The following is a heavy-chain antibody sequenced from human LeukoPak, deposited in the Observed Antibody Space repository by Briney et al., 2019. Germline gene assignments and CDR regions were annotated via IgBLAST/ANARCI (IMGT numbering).Heavy chain of an antibody. CDR1: GGSISSYY. J-gene: IGHJ5*02. CDR3: VRSPQLDP. CDR2: IQNSVTSY. V-gene: IGHV4-59*01. Sequence: PSETLSLTCSVSGGSISSYYWSWVRQPPRKGLEWIGYIQNSVTSYTDNPSPQSRVTISVDTSKNQFSLRVTSVTAADTAVYYCVRSPQLDPWGQGTLVTVSS.